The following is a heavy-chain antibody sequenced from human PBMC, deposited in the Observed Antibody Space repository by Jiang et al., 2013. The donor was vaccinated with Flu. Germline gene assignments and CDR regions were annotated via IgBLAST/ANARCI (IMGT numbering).Heavy chain of an antibody. Sequence: QLVESGAEVKKPGASVKVSCKASGYTFTSYDINWVRQATGQGLEWMGWMNPNSGNTGYAQKFQGRVTMTRNTSISTAYMELSSLRSEDTAVYYCARPGYCSGGSCYYYFDYWGQGTLVTVSS. J-gene: IGHJ4*02. D-gene: IGHD2-15*01. CDR3: ARPGYCSGGSCYYYFDY. V-gene: IGHV1-8*01. CDR1: GYTFTSYD. CDR2: MNPNSGNT.